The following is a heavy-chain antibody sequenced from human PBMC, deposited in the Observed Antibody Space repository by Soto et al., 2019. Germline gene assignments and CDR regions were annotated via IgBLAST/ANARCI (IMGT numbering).Heavy chain of an antibody. V-gene: IGHV4-30-4*01. CDR3: ARGRGYSYGLDP. D-gene: IGHD5-18*01. Sequence: QVQLQESGPGLVKPSQTLSLTCTVSGDSISSNTNYWSWIRQPPGGGLAWIGFISYSGTTSYSPSLKSRVAISLDTAKNQFSLSLSSVTATDTAVYYCARGRGYSYGLDPWGQGTLVTVSS. CDR2: ISYSGTT. CDR1: GDSISSNTNY. J-gene: IGHJ5*02.